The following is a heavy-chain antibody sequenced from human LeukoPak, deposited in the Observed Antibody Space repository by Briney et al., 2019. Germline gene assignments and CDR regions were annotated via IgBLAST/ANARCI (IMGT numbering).Heavy chain of an antibody. V-gene: IGHV3-21*01. Sequence: GGSLRLSCAASGFTFSNYAMKWVRQAPGKGLESVSYITSTSNYIYYADSVKGRFTISRDNAKNSLYLQMNSLRAEDTAVYYCARIERSRDYYGSGRTGPANYWGQGTLVTVSS. CDR3: ARIERSRDYYGSGRTGPANY. D-gene: IGHD3-10*01. CDR2: ITSTSNYI. CDR1: GFTFSNYA. J-gene: IGHJ4*02.